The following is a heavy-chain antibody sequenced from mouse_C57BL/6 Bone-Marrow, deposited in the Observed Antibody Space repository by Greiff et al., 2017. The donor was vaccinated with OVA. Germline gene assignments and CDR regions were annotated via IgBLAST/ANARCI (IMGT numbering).Heavy chain of an antibody. J-gene: IGHJ1*03. CDR2: IYPGGGYT. D-gene: IGHD1-1*01. CDR3: ARWRDYGSIYWWYFDV. V-gene: IGHV1-63*01. Sequence: VQLQQSGAELVRPGTSVKMSCKASGYTFTNYWIGWAKQRPGHGLEWIGDIYPGGGYTNYNEKFKGKATLTAEKSSSAAYMQFSSLTSAESAIYYSARWRDYGSIYWWYFDVWGTETTVTVSS. CDR1: GYTFTNYW.